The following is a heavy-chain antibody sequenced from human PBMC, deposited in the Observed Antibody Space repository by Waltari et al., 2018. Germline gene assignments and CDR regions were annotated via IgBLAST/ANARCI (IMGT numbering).Heavy chain of an antibody. CDR3: AKVSGSIRDRRGSPPGDY. CDR2: ISYDGSNK. J-gene: IGHJ4*02. D-gene: IGHD3-10*01. CDR1: GFPFSSYG. Sequence: QVHLVESGGGVVQPGRSLRLSCAASGFPFSSYGMHWFRQAPGKGLEWVALISYDGSNKYYADSVKGRFTISRDNSKNTLYLQMSSLRAEDTAVYYCAKVSGSIRDRRGSPPGDYWGQGTLVTVSS. V-gene: IGHV3-30*18.